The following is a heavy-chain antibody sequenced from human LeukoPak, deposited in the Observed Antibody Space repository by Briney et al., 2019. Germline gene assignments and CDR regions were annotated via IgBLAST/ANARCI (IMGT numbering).Heavy chain of an antibody. Sequence: SVKVSCKASGGTFSSYAISWVRQAPGQGLEWMGRIIPILGIANYAQKFQGRVTITADKSTSTAYMELSSLRSKDTAVYYCANSIAAAGTAFDYWGQGTLVTVSS. CDR2: IIPILGIA. V-gene: IGHV1-69*04. J-gene: IGHJ4*02. D-gene: IGHD6-13*01. CDR3: ANSIAAAGTAFDY. CDR1: GGTFSSYA.